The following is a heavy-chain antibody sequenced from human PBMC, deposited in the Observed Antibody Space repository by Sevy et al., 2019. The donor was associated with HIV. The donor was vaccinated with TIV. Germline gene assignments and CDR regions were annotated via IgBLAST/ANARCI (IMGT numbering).Heavy chain of an antibody. J-gene: IGHJ6*02. CDR1: EFTFSSYA. D-gene: IGHD2-15*01. Sequence: GGSLRLSCSASEFTFSSYAMSWVRQAPGKGLEWVSSISGSGRFTYYADFVEGRFIISRNNSKNTLSVEMISLRAGDTAVYYCAKGFCSGATCPRDYYYYGMDVWGQGTTVTVSS. CDR2: ISGSGRFT. CDR3: AKGFCSGATCPRDYYYYGMDV. V-gene: IGHV3-23*01.